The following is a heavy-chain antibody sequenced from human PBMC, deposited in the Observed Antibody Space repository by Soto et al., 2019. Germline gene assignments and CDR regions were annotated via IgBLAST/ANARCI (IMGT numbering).Heavy chain of an antibody. Sequence: GASVKVSCKASGGTLSSYAISWVRQAPGQGLEWMGGIIPIFGTANYAQKFQGRVTITADESTSTAYMELSSLRSEDTAVYYCARDRGHYYGSGSYMYGMDVWGQGTTVTVSS. V-gene: IGHV1-69*13. D-gene: IGHD3-10*01. CDR1: GGTLSSYA. CDR2: IIPIFGTA. J-gene: IGHJ6*02. CDR3: ARDRGHYYGSGSYMYGMDV.